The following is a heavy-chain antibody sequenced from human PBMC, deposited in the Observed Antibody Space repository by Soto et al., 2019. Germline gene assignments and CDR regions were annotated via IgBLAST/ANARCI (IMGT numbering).Heavy chain of an antibody. V-gene: IGHV3-21*01. D-gene: IGHD6-13*01. CDR3: ASGGTTSSSWYDWFDP. CDR2: ISSSSSYI. Sequence: PGGSKRLSSAAAGRTFISYSMNWVRQTTGKGLEWVSSISSSSSYIYYAASARGRFTISRDNARNSLYLQMNSLRAEDTAVYYCASGGTTSSSWYDWFDPCGQGTLVTVSS. J-gene: IGHJ5*02. CDR1: GRTFISYS.